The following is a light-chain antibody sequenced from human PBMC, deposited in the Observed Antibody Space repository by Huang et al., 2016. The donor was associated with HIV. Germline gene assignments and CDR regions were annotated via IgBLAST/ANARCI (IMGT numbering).Light chain of an antibody. CDR1: QSVDTSY. CDR3: HQYAKSMAT. CDR2: ETS. J-gene: IGKJ1*01. V-gene: IGKV3D-20*02. Sequence: VLTQSPVSVSLSLGDRLTVSCRASQSVDTSYLAWYQPQPGQSPRLLVYETSTRASGIPSRFSGSGSGRDFSLTISRLEPEDFGVYYCHQYAKSMATFGQGTKVDI.